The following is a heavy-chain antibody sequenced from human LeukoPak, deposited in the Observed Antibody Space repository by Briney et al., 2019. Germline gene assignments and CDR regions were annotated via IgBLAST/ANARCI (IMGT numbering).Heavy chain of an antibody. Sequence: ASVKVSCKASGYTFTNYGISWVRQAPGQGLEWMGWISAYNGNTNYAQNLQGRVTMTTDTSTSTAYMELRSLRSDDTAVYYCARMAYDILTGYFQPNWFDPWGQGTLVTVSS. V-gene: IGHV1-18*01. CDR3: ARMAYDILTGYFQPNWFDP. CDR2: ISAYNGNT. J-gene: IGHJ5*02. D-gene: IGHD3-9*01. CDR1: GYTFTNYG.